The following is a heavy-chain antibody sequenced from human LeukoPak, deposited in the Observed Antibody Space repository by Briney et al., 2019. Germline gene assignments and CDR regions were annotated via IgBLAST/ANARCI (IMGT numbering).Heavy chain of an antibody. J-gene: IGHJ4*02. Sequence: SETLSLTCTVSGDSISSHYWSWIRQPAGKGLEWIGRIYYSGSTNYNPSLKSRVTISVDTSKNQFSLKLTSVTAADTAVYYCAKGRGYSGSPFDYWGQGTLVTVSS. CDR2: IYYSGST. CDR3: AKGRGYSGSPFDY. CDR1: GDSISSHY. D-gene: IGHD1-26*01. V-gene: IGHV4-59*11.